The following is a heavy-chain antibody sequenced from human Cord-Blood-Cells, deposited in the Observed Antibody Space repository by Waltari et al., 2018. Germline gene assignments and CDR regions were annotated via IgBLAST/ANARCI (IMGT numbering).Heavy chain of an antibody. Sequence: QVPLLESGRGVVQRGRSLRLSCAASGFTFTSTGLHWARQAPGKGLEWVAVISYDGSNKYYADSVKGRFTISRDNSKNTLYLQMNSLRAEDTAVYYCAKDGAGDYVLDYWGQGTLVTVSS. V-gene: IGHV3-30*18. CDR3: AKDGAGDYVLDY. CDR2: ISYDGSNK. CDR1: GFTFTSTG. D-gene: IGHD4-17*01. J-gene: IGHJ4*02.